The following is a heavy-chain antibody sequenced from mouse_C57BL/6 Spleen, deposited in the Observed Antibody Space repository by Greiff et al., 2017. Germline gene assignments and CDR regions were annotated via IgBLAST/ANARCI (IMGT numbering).Heavy chain of an antibody. J-gene: IGHJ3*01. CDR1: GFTFSDYY. V-gene: IGHV5-16*01. Sequence: EVNLVESEGGLVQPGSSMKLSCTASGFTFSDYYMAWVRQVPEKGLEWVANINYDGSSTYYLDSLKSRFIISRDNAKNILYLQMSSLKSEDTATYYCARAEPWFAYWGQGTLVTVSA. CDR2: INYDGSST. CDR3: ARAEPWFAY.